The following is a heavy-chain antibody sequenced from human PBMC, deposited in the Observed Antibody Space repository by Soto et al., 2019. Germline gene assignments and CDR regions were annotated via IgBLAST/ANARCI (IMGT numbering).Heavy chain of an antibody. CDR3: ARGAAPGFFYFDY. D-gene: IGHD6-25*01. V-gene: IGHV1-69*13. J-gene: IGHJ4*02. CDR1: GGTFSSYA. Sequence: GPSVKVSCKASGGTFSSYAISWVRQAPGQGLEWMGGIIPIFGTANYAQKFQGRVTITADESTSTAYMELSSLRSEDTAVYYCARGAAPGFFYFDYWGQGTLVTVSS. CDR2: IIPIFGTA.